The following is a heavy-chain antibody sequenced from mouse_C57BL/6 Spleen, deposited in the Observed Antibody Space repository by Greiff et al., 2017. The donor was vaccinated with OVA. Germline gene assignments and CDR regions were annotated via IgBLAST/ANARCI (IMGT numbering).Heavy chain of an antibody. V-gene: IGHV1-26*01. D-gene: IGHD2-3*01. Sequence: EVKLQQSGPELVKPGASVKISCKASGYTFTDYYMNWVKQSHGKSLEWIGDINPNNGGTSYNQKFKGKATLTVDKSSSTAYMELRSLTSEDSAVYYCARGGYYNYAMDYWGQGTSVTVSS. J-gene: IGHJ4*01. CDR3: ARGGYYNYAMDY. CDR1: GYTFTDYY. CDR2: INPNNGGT.